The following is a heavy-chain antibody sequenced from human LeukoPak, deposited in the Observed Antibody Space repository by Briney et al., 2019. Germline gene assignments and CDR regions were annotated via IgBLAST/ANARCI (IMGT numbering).Heavy chain of an antibody. CDR3: AKSSGWYIFGAEYFQH. V-gene: IGHV3-23*01. J-gene: IGHJ1*01. CDR2: ISGSGGST. D-gene: IGHD6-19*01. Sequence: GGSLRLSCAVSGFTFSSHAMGWVRQAPGKGLEWVSAISGSGGSTYYADSVKGRFTISRDNSKNTLYLQMNSLRAEDTAVYYCAKSSGWYIFGAEYFQHWGQGTLVTVSS. CDR1: GFTFSSHA.